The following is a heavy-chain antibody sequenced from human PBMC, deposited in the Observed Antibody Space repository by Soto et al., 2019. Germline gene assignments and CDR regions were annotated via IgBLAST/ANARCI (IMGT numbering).Heavy chain of an antibody. CDR1: GGSFSGYY. Sequence: SETLSLTCAVYGGSFSGYYWSWIRQPPGKGLEWIGEINHSGSTNYNPSLKSRVTISVDTSKKQFSLKLRSVTAADTAVYYCARAWEDYYDSSGYYGTDAFDIWGQGTMVTVSS. D-gene: IGHD3-22*01. CDR3: ARAWEDYYDSSGYYGTDAFDI. V-gene: IGHV4-34*01. CDR2: INHSGST. J-gene: IGHJ3*02.